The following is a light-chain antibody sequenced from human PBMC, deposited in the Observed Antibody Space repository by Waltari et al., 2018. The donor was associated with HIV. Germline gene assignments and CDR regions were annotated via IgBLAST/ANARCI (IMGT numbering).Light chain of an antibody. V-gene: IGLV2-11*01. Sequence: QPALTQPRSVSGSLGQSVTISCTGTRSDVGGYNYVARYQPHPGKAPKLLIHVVSTGPSGVPGRFSGSKSGNTASLTISGLQAEDEADYYCCAYTGAYTSGVFGAGTQLTVL. CDR3: CAYTGAYTSGV. J-gene: IGLJ3*02. CDR1: RSDVGGYNY. CDR2: VVS.